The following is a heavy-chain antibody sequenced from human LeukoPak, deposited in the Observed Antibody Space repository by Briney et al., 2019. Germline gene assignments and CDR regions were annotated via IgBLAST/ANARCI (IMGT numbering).Heavy chain of an antibody. D-gene: IGHD3-22*01. CDR2: TNWNGGST. Sequence: PGGSLRLSCVASGFTFDDYGMGWVRQVPGKGLEWVSGTNWNGGSTGYADSVKGRFTISRDNAKNSLYLQMNSLRDEDTAFYYCARGTEVYYDSSSYYSYWGQGTLVTVSA. J-gene: IGHJ4*02. CDR1: GFTFDDYG. CDR3: ARGTEVYYDSSSYYSY. V-gene: IGHV3-20*04.